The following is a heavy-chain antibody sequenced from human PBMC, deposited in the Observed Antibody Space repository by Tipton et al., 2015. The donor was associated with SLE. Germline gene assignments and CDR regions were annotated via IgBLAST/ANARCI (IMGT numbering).Heavy chain of an antibody. CDR1: GASISSGSYY. J-gene: IGHJ5*02. D-gene: IGHD5-18*01. V-gene: IGHV4-61*02. CDR2: ISTSGNT. CDR3: ARLHGYSYGLNWFDP. Sequence: LRLSCTVSGASISSGSYYWSWIRQPAGKGLEWIGRISTSGNTNYNPSLKSRVTMSIDTSKNQFSLRVNSLTAADAAVYYCARLHGYSYGLNWFDPWGQGTLISVSS.